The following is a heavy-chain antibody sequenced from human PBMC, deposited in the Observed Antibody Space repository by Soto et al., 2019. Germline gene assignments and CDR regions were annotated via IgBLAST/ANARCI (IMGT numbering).Heavy chain of an antibody. CDR1: GASISNYY. CDR3: ARGRGVTAIEEYFQH. J-gene: IGHJ1*01. Sequence: SETLSLTCTVSGASISNYYWSWIRQPPGKGLEWIGYIYYSGNTNYNPSLKSRVTISVDTSKNQFSLKLSSVTAADTAVYYCARGRGVTAIEEYFQHWGQGTLVTVSS. D-gene: IGHD2-21*02. CDR2: IYYSGNT. V-gene: IGHV4-59*12.